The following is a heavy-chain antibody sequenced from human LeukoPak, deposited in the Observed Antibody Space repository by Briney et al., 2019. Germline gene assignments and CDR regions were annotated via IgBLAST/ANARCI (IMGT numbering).Heavy chain of an antibody. CDR1: GFTFSSYA. CDR2: ISGSGGST. Sequence: GGSLRLSCAASGFTFSSYAMSWVRQAPGKGLEWVSAISGSGGSTYYADSVKGRFTISRDNSKNTLCLQMNSLRAEDTAVYYCARDFGQWELNGGYYFDYWGQGTLVTVSS. J-gene: IGHJ4*02. V-gene: IGHV3-23*01. D-gene: IGHD1-26*01. CDR3: ARDFGQWELNGGYYFDY.